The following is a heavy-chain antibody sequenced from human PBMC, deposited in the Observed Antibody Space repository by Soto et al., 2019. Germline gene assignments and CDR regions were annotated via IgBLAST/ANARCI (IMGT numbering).Heavy chain of an antibody. J-gene: IGHJ4*02. CDR1: GYTLTELS. D-gene: IGHD1-26*01. V-gene: IGHV1-46*01. CDR2: INPSGGST. Sequence: ASVKVSCKVSGYTLTELSMHWVRQAPGQGLEWMGIINPSGGSTSYAQKFQGRVTMTRDTSTSTVYMELSSLRSEDTAVYYCAIRHVGAYDYWGQGTLVTVSS. CDR3: AIRHVGAYDY.